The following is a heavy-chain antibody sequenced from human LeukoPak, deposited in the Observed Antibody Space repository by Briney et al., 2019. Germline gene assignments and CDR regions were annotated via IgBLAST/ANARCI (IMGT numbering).Heavy chain of an antibody. CDR1: GFTFSAYA. Sequence: GGSLRLACAASGFTFSAYAMDWVRQAPGKGLEWVAVISNDGSNKYYADSVKGRFSISRDNSKNTLYLQMNSLRAEDTAVYYCAKGPSFYGSGSGYWGQGTLVTVSS. CDR3: AKGPSFYGSGSGY. J-gene: IGHJ4*02. V-gene: IGHV3-30-3*01. CDR2: ISNDGSNK. D-gene: IGHD3-10*01.